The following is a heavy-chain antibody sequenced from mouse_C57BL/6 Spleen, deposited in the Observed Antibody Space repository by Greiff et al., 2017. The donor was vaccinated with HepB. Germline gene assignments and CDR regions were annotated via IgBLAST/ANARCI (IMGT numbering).Heavy chain of an antibody. V-gene: IGHV1-66*01. CDR2: IYPGSGNT. Sequence: VQRVESGPELVKPGASVKISCKASGYSFTSYYIHWVKQRPGQGLEWIGWIYPGSGNTKYNEKFKGKATLTADTSSSTAYMQLSSLTSEDSAVYYCARKSNYVGDFDYWGQGTTLTVSS. J-gene: IGHJ2*01. D-gene: IGHD2-5*01. CDR1: GYSFTSYY. CDR3: ARKSNYVGDFDY.